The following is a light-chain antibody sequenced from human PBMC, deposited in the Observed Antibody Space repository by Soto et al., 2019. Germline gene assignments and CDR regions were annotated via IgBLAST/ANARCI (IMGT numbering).Light chain of an antibody. Sequence: EIVLTQSPATLSLSPGERATLSCRASQSVSSYLAWYQQKPGQAPRLLIYDASNRATGIPARFSGSGSGTDFTLSISSLEPEDFAVYYRQQHSNWPLSFGGGTKVEIK. CDR3: QQHSNWPLS. CDR2: DAS. J-gene: IGKJ4*01. V-gene: IGKV3-11*01. CDR1: QSVSSY.